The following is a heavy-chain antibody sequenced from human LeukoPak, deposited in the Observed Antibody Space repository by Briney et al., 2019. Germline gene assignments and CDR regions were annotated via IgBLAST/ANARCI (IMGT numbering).Heavy chain of an antibody. CDR2: IKQDGSEK. CDR1: GFTFSSYW. Sequence: GGSLRLSCAASGFTFSSYWMSWVRQAPGKGLEWVANIKQDGSEKYYVDSVKGRFTISRDNAKNSLYLQMNSLRAEDTAVYYCARARVVANYYYGMDVWGQGTTVTVSS. CDR3: ARARVVANYYYGMDV. D-gene: IGHD2-15*01. J-gene: IGHJ6*02. V-gene: IGHV3-7*01.